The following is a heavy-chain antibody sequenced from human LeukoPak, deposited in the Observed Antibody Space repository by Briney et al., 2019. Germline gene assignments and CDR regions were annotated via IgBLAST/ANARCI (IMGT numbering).Heavy chain of an antibody. Sequence: GGSLRLSCSVSAFTFNTFDNFAMNWVRQAPGKGLEWVAAISESGASTYYAASVKARFTISRDNSKNTLYLQMNSLRAEDTAVYYCAKDHIELWFHYMDVWGKGTTVTVSS. V-gene: IGHV3-23*01. CDR2: ISESGAST. J-gene: IGHJ6*03. D-gene: IGHD5-18*01. CDR3: AKDHIELWFHYMDV. CDR1: AFTFNTFDNFA.